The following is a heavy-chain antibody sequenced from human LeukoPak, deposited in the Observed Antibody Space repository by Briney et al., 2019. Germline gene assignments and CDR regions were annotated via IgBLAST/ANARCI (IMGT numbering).Heavy chain of an antibody. J-gene: IGHJ4*02. V-gene: IGHV3-23*01. CDR1: TFTFSSNA. CDR3: AKPTGGYTYGPFDH. Sequence: GTLRLSCAVSTFTFSSNAMSWVRQAPGKGLEWVSYISSSGDTTYYADSVKGRFTISRDNSKNTLYLQMNSLRAEDTAVFYCAKPTGGYTYGPFDHWGQGTLVIVSS. D-gene: IGHD5-18*01. CDR2: ISSSGDTT.